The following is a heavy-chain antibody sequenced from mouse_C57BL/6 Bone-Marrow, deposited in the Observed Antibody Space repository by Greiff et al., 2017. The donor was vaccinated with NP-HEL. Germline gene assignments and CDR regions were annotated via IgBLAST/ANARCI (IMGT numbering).Heavy chain of an antibody. J-gene: IGHJ4*01. D-gene: IGHD2-12*01. CDR3: ARGELRDYSMDY. Sequence: QVQLLQPGTELVKPGASVKLSCTASGYTFTSYWMHWVTPRPGQGLEWIGNINPSDGGTNYDEKFQSKATMTVDKSSSTAYMQLSSLTYEDSSVYYCARGELRDYSMDYWGQGTSVTVSS. V-gene: IGHV1-53*01. CDR1: GYTFTSYW. CDR2: INPSDGGT.